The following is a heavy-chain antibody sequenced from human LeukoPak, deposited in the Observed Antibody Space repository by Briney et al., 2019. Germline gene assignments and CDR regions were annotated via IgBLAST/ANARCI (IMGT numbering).Heavy chain of an antibody. J-gene: IGHJ4*02. Sequence: AGGSLRLPCAASGFTFSSYSINWVPQAPGNGLEWMAVISYDGSNKYYADSVKGRFTISRDNSKNTLYLQMNSLRAEDTAVYYCAKEGSGWTYYFDYWGQGTLVTVSS. V-gene: IGHV3-30*18. CDR1: GFTFSSYS. CDR3: AKEGSGWTYYFDY. D-gene: IGHD6-19*01. CDR2: ISYDGSNK.